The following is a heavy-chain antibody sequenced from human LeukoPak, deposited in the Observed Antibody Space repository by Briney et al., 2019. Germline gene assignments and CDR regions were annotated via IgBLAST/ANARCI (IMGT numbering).Heavy chain of an antibody. D-gene: IGHD3-10*01. Sequence: GTSLRLSCAGSGFSFSSYGVHWVRLAPGKGLEWLGYIWYDGSNPDYVDPVKGRFTISRDNSKNTVYLQMNSLRAEDTAVYHCARFVGSDYTGSFDLWGQGTPVTVSS. CDR1: GFSFSSYG. J-gene: IGHJ4*02. CDR2: IWYDGSNP. CDR3: ARFVGSDYTGSFDL. V-gene: IGHV3-33*01.